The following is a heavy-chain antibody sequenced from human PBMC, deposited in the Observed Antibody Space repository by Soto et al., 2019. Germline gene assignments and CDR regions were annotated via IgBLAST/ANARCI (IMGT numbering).Heavy chain of an antibody. CDR3: ARQEYYYDSSGYYRVSFFDY. CDR2: IYPGDSDT. V-gene: IGHV5-51*01. CDR1: GYSFTSYW. Sequence: PGESLKISCKGSGYSFTSYWIGWVRQMPGKGLEWMGIIYPGDSDTRYSPSFQGQVTISADKSISTAYLQWSSLKASDTAMYYCARQEYYYDSSGYYRVSFFDYWGQGTLVTVSS. D-gene: IGHD3-22*01. J-gene: IGHJ4*02.